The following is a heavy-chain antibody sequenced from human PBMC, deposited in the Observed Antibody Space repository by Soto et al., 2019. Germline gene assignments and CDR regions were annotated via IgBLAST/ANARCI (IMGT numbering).Heavy chain of an antibody. CDR1: GGSISSSRYY. V-gene: IGHV4-39*01. J-gene: IGHJ2*01. D-gene: IGHD1-1*01. Sequence: QLQLQESGPGLVKPSETLSLNCTVSGGSISSSRYYWGWIRQPPGKGLERIGSNYYSGSTYYNPARKNRFTQSGDTSQNQFTIKLSPVTAADNAVYYCARQGPNYNQNWYCEPRGRGTLVTVS. CDR3: ARQGPNYNQNWYCEP. CDR2: NYYSGST.